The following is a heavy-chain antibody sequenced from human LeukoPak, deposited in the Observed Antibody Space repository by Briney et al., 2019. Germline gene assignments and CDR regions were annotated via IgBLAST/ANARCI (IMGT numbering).Heavy chain of an antibody. CDR3: ARDRASYDILTGYYTDGFDY. J-gene: IGHJ4*02. CDR2: IWYDGSNK. CDR1: GFTFSSYG. D-gene: IGHD3-9*01. Sequence: GGSLRLSCAASGFTFSSYGMHWVRQAPGKGLEWVAVIWYDGSNKYYADSVKGRFTISRDNSKNTLYLQMNSLRAEDAAVYYCARDRASYDILTGYYTDGFDYWGQGTLVTVSS. V-gene: IGHV3-33*01.